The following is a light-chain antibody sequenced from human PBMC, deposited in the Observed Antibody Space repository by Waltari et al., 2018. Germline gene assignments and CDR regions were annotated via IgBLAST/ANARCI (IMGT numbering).Light chain of an antibody. J-gene: IGKJ2*01. CDR1: QSVSSY. V-gene: IGKV3-11*01. Sequence: EIVLTQSPATLSLSPGERATLSCRASQSVSSYLGWYQQKPGQAPRLLIYEASNRATGIQARFSGSGSGTDFTLTISSLEPEDFAVYYCQHRIDWPHTFGQGTKLEIK. CDR3: QHRIDWPHT. CDR2: EAS.